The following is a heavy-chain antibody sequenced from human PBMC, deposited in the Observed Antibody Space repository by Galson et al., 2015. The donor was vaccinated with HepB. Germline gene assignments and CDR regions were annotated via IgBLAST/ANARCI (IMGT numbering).Heavy chain of an antibody. V-gene: IGHV1-69*13. CDR3: ATGGPVGANHRPYYYYYGMDV. Sequence: SVKVSCKASGGTFSSYAISWVRQAPGQGLEWMGGIIPIFGTANYAQKFQGRVTITADESTSTAYMELSSLRSEDTAVYYCATGGPVGANHRPYYYYYGMDVWGQGTTVTVSS. CDR2: IIPIFGTA. D-gene: IGHD1-26*01. J-gene: IGHJ6*02. CDR1: GGTFSSYA.